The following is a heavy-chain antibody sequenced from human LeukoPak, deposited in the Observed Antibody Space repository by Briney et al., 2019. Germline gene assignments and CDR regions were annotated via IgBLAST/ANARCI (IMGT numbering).Heavy chain of an antibody. CDR3: ATRTRTIFGVVTTGFDP. D-gene: IGHD3-3*01. J-gene: IGHJ5*02. CDR2: IYYSGST. Sequence: PSETLSLTCTVSGGSISSSSYYWGWIRQPPGKGLEWIGSIYYSGSTYYNPSLKSRVTISVDTSKNQFSLKLSSVTAADTAVYYYATRTRTIFGVVTTGFDPWGQGTLVTVSS. CDR1: GGSISSSSYY. V-gene: IGHV4-39*01.